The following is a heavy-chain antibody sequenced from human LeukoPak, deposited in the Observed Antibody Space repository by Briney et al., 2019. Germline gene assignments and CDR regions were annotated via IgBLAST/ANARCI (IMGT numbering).Heavy chain of an antibody. CDR1: GFTVSSNY. CDR2: IYSGGST. D-gene: IGHD1-26*01. V-gene: IGHV3-53*05. J-gene: IGHJ4*02. Sequence: GGSLGLSCAASGFTVSSNYMSWVRQAPGKGLEWVSVIYSGGSTYYADSVKGRFTISRDNSKNTLYLQMNSLRAEDTAVYYCAKGWSYYFDYWGQGTLVTVSS. CDR3: AKGWSYYFDY.